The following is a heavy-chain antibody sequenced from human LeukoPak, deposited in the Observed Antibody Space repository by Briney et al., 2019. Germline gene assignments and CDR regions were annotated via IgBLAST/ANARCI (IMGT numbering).Heavy chain of an antibody. CDR1: GGSISSYY. V-gene: IGHV4-59*01. J-gene: IGHJ4*02. D-gene: IGHD3-3*01. Sequence: SETLSLTCTVSGGSISSYYWSWIRQPPGKGLEWIGYIYYSGSTNYNPSLKSRVTISVDTSKNQFSLKLSSVTAADTAVYYCARDRSGSYFDYWGQGTLVTVSS. CDR2: IYYSGST. CDR3: ARDRSGSYFDY.